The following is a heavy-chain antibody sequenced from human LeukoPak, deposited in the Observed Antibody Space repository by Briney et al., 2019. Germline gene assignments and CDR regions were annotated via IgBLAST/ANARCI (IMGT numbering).Heavy chain of an antibody. D-gene: IGHD4-11*01. CDR3: ARDSNYQPDF. CDR2: MNSDGSGT. V-gene: IGHV3-74*01. Sequence: GGSLRLSCAASGFTFSTYWMHWVRQAPGKGLVWVSGMNSDGSGTSYADSVKGRFTISRDNAKNTLYPQMSSLRAEDTAVYYCARDSNYQPDFWGQGTLVIVSS. J-gene: IGHJ4*02. CDR1: GFTFSTYW.